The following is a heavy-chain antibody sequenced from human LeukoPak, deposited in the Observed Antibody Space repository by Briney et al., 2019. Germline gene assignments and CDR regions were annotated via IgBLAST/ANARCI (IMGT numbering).Heavy chain of an antibody. D-gene: IGHD3-10*01. V-gene: IGHV4-59*08. Sequence: SETLSLTCTVSGGSISSYYWSWIRQPPGKGLEWIGYIYYSGSTNYNPSLKSRVTISVDTSKNQFSLKLSSVTAADTAVYYCARAMGGSGLLYWYFDLWGRGTLVTVSS. J-gene: IGHJ2*01. CDR2: IYYSGST. CDR1: GGSISSYY. CDR3: ARAMGGSGLLYWYFDL.